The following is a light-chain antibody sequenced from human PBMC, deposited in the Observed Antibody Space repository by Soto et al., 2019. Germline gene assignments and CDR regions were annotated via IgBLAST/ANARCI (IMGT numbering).Light chain of an antibody. V-gene: IGLV2-23*01. Sequence: QYVLTQPASVSGSPGQSITISCTGTSSDVGNYNLVSWYQQHPGKAPKLMIYEGSKRPSGVSNRFSGSKSGNTASLTISGLQAEDEADYYCSSYVGSSTLLFGGGTKLTVL. CDR2: EGS. CDR3: SSYVGSSTLL. CDR1: SSDVGNYNL. J-gene: IGLJ2*01.